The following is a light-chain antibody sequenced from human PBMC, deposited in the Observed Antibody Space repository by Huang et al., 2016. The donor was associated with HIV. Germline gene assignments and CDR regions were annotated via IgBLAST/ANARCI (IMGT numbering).Light chain of an antibody. J-gene: IGKJ2*02. CDR3: QQYDNLPPGT. Sequence: DIRMTQSPSSLSASVGDRVTITCQASQDISNYLNWYQQKPGKAPKLLIYDVSNLQTGVPSRFSGGGSGTDFTLTISSLQPEDIATYYCQQYDNLPPGTFGQGTKLEIK. CDR2: DVS. CDR1: QDISNY. V-gene: IGKV1-33*01.